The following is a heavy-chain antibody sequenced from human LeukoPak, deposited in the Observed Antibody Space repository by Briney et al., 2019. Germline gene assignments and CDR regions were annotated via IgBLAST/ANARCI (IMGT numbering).Heavy chain of an antibody. J-gene: IGHJ5*02. V-gene: IGHV4-59*01. CDR3: ARVGYGSGSWGWFDP. D-gene: IGHD3-10*01. Sequence: SETLSLSCTVSGGSISGFFWTWIRQSPGKGLEYIGYIYYSGTTDYNPTLKSRVSMSVDTSKNQFFLNLTSVTAADTSIYYCARVGYGSGSWGWFDPWGQGTLVTVSS. CDR1: GGSISGFF. CDR2: IYYSGTT.